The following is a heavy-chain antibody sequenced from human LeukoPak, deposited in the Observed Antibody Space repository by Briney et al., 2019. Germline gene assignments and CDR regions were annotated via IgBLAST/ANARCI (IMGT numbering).Heavy chain of an antibody. Sequence: SETLSLTCAVYGGSFSGYYWSWIRQPPGKGLEWIGEINHSGSTNYNPSLKSRVTISVDTSKNQISLKLSSVTAADTAVYYCARGRNTRNYYDSSGSFVFDPWGQGTLVTVSS. V-gene: IGHV4-34*01. J-gene: IGHJ5*02. CDR1: GGSFSGYY. CDR2: INHSGST. CDR3: ARGRNTRNYYDSSGSFVFDP. D-gene: IGHD3-22*01.